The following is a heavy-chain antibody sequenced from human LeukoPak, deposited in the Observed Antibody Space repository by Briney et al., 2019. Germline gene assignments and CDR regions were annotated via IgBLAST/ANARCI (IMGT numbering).Heavy chain of an antibody. J-gene: IGHJ4*02. CDR3: ARDQRDGGYSYGYRGVDFDY. V-gene: IGHV1-18*01. Sequence: ASVKVSCKASGYTLTSYGISWVRQAPGQGLEWMGWISAYNGNTNYAQKLQGRVTMTTDTSTSTAYMELRSLRSDDTAVYYCARDQRDGGYSYGYRGVDFDYWGQGTLVTVSS. CDR1: GYTLTSYG. CDR2: ISAYNGNT. D-gene: IGHD5-18*01.